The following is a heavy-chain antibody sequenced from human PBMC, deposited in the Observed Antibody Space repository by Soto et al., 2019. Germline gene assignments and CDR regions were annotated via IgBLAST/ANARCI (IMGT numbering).Heavy chain of an antibody. CDR3: ARGRCDYYDDISVRWFDP. D-gene: IGHD3-22*01. V-gene: IGHV4-34*01. CDR2: INHSVST. Sequence: QVQLQQWGAGLLKPSETLSLTCAVYGGSFSGYYWSWIREPPGKGLEWIGEINHSVSTNYNPSLKSRVTISVDTSKKQFPLKLSSVTAADTAGYYCARGRCDYYDDISVRWFDPWGQGTLVTGSS. J-gene: IGHJ5*02. CDR1: GGSFSGYY.